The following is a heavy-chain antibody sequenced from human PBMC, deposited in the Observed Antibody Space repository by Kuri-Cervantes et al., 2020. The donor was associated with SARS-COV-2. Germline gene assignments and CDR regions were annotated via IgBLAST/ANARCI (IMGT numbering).Heavy chain of an antibody. CDR1: GGSISSSSYY. V-gene: IGHV4-39*01. CDR3: ARSYLGWSSSSAV. Sequence: SETLSLTCTVSGGSISSSSYYWGWIRQPPGKGLEWIGSIYYSGSTYYNPSLKSRVTISVDTSKNQSSLKLSSVTAADTAVYYCARSYLGWSSSSAVWGQGTLVTVSS. J-gene: IGHJ4*02. D-gene: IGHD6-6*01. CDR2: IYYSGST.